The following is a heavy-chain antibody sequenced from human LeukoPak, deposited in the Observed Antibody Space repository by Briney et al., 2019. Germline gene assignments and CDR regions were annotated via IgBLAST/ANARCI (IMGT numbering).Heavy chain of an antibody. CDR2: IYTGGST. CDR3: ARGVWLGELFDI. V-gene: IGHV3-66*01. D-gene: IGHD3-10*01. J-gene: IGHJ3*02. CDR1: GFTVSSNY. Sequence: GGSLRLSCAASGFTVSSNYMSWVRQAPGKGLEWVSVIYTGGSTYYADSVKGRFTISRDNSKNTLYLQMNSLRAEDTAVYYCARGVWLGELFDIWGQGTMVTVSS.